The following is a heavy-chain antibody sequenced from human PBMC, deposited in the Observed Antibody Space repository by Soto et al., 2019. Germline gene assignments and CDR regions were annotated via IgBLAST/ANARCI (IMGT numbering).Heavy chain of an antibody. CDR3: ARDLTGSNPGAPYYYYGMDV. D-gene: IGHD3-10*01. CDR2: ISGSGGST. V-gene: IGHV3-23*01. CDR1: GFTFSSYA. J-gene: IGHJ6*02. Sequence: GGSLRLSCAASGFTFSSYAMSWVRRAPGKGLEWVSAISGSGGSTYYADSVKGRFTISRDNSKNTLYLQMNSLRAEDTAVYYWARDLTGSNPGAPYYYYGMDVWGQGTTVTVSS.